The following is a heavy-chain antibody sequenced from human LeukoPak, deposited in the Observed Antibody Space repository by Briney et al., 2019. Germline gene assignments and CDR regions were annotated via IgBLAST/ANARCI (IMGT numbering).Heavy chain of an antibody. V-gene: IGHV4-39*07. CDR1: GGSISSSSYY. J-gene: IGHJ4*02. D-gene: IGHD1-26*01. Sequence: PSETLSLTCTVSGGSISSSSYYWSWIRQPPGKGLEWIGSMYYRGSTYHNPSLKSRVTISVDTSKNQFSLKLSSVTAADTAVYYCATTTIRLGYWGQGTLVTVSS. CDR2: MYYRGST. CDR3: ATTTIRLGY.